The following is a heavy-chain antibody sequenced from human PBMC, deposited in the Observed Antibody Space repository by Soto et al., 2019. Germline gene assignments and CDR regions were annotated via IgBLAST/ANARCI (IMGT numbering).Heavy chain of an antibody. CDR3: ARFYYDSSGYLPSPYYYYYGMDV. J-gene: IGHJ6*02. CDR1: GFTFSSYW. V-gene: IGHV3-7*04. D-gene: IGHD3-22*01. Sequence: PGGSLRLSCAASGFTFSSYWMSWVRQAPGKGLEWVANIKQDGSEKYYVDSVKGRFTISRDNAKNSLYLQMNSLRAEDTDVYYCARFYYDSSGYLPSPYYYYYGMDVWGQGTTVTVSS. CDR2: IKQDGSEK.